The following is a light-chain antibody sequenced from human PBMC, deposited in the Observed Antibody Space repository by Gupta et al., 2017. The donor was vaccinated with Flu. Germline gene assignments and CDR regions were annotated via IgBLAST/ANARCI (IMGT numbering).Light chain of an antibody. CDR3: GTRDSSRSDWV. V-gene: IGLV1-51*01. J-gene: IGLJ3*02. CDR1: SSRIGNNY. CDR2: DNN. Sequence: KATISCAGNSSRIGNNYVYWYQPRPGPAPNLLVYDNNTRATGMPDRFSGSKYGTSATMGSTGLQNGDEADYYCGTRDSSRSDWVFGGGTKLTVL.